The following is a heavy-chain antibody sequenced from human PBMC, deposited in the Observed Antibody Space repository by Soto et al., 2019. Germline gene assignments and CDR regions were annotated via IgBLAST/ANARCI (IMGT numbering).Heavy chain of an antibody. CDR1: GGSISSGGYY. Sequence: SETLSLTCTVSGGSISSGGYYWSWIRQHPGKGLEWIGYIYYSGSTYYNPSLKSRVTISVDTSKNQFSLKLSSVTAADTAVYYCARDGNYGEAGIVVYWGQGTLVTVSS. D-gene: IGHD4-17*01. V-gene: IGHV4-31*03. J-gene: IGHJ4*02. CDR3: ARDGNYGEAGIVVY. CDR2: IYYSGST.